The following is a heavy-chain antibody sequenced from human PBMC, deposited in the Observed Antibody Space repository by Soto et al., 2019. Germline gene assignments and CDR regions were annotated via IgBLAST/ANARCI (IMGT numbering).Heavy chain of an antibody. CDR2: IYYSGST. Sequence: ETLSLTCTVSGGSISSSSYYWGWIRQPPGKGLEWIGSIYYSGSTYYNPSLKSRVTISVDTSKNQFSLKLSSVTAADTAVYYCARQDFWSEHFASRSPYYYYYYMDVWGKGTTV. J-gene: IGHJ6*03. D-gene: IGHD3-3*01. V-gene: IGHV4-39*01. CDR3: ARQDFWSEHFASRSPYYYYYYMDV. CDR1: GGSISSSSYY.